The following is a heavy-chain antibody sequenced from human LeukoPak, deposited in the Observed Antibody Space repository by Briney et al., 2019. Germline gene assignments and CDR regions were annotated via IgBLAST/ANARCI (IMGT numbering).Heavy chain of an antibody. J-gene: IGHJ6*03. CDR1: GYTFTGYY. CDR2: ISAYNGNT. Sequence: ASVKVSCKASGYTFTGYYMHWVRQAPGQGPEWMGWISAYNGNTNYAQKLQGRVTMTTDTSTSTAYMELRSLRSDDTAVYYCARVIVGYYYYMDVWGKGTTVTVSS. V-gene: IGHV1-18*04. CDR3: ARVIVGYYYYMDV. D-gene: IGHD1-26*01.